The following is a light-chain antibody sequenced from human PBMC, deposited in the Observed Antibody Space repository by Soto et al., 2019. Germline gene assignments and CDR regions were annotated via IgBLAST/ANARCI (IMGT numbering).Light chain of an antibody. CDR3: QQRSNWPS. J-gene: IGKJ4*01. V-gene: IGKV3-11*01. CDR1: QSVSSY. Sequence: EIVLTQSPATLSLSPGERATLSCRASQSVSSYLAWYQQKPGQAPRLLIYDASNRATGIPARFSGSGSGTDLALSISGLEPEDVAVYYCQQRSNWPSFGGGTKVEIK. CDR2: DAS.